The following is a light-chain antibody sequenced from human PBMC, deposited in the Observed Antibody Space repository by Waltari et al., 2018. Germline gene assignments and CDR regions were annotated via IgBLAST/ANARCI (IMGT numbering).Light chain of an antibody. V-gene: IGLV1-36*01. CDR2: YNE. J-gene: IGLJ3*02. CDR1: NSNIGNNA. Sequence: QSVLPQPPPVSGVPRRRVTISCSGSNSNIGNNAVAWYQQIPGRDPKLLIYYNELVASVVFNRFSGSKSGTSACLAIGGLQSEDEADYYCATWDDTLSGWVFGGGTKLTVL. CDR3: ATWDDTLSGWV.